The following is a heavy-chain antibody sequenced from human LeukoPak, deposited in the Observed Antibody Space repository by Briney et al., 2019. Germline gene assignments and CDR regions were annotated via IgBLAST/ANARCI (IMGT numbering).Heavy chain of an antibody. CDR1: GFTFSSYA. D-gene: IGHD3-16*01. Sequence: QSGGSLRLSCAASGFTFSSYAMSWVRQAPGKGLEWVSAISGSGGSTYYADSVKGRFTISRDNSKNTLYLQMNSLRAEDTAVYYCASSIRFPLGVFDYWGQGTLVTVSS. CDR3: ASSIRFPLGVFDY. CDR2: ISGSGGST. J-gene: IGHJ4*02. V-gene: IGHV3-23*01.